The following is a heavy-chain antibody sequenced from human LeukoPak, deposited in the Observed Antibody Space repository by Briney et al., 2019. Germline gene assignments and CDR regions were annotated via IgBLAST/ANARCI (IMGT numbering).Heavy chain of an antibody. Sequence: GGSLRLSYAASGFTFNNYAVSWVRQAPGKGLEWVSLIRGSTYYADSVKGRFTISRDNSQKTVYLQMNSLRAEDTALYYCAKDLGGSTDYWGQGTLVTVSS. V-gene: IGHV3-23*01. CDR3: AKDLGGSTDY. CDR1: GFTFNNYA. J-gene: IGHJ4*02. D-gene: IGHD5-12*01. CDR2: IRGST.